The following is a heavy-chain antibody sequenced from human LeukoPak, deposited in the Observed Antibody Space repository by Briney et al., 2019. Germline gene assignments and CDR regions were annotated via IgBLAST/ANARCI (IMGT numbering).Heavy chain of an antibody. CDR1: GGTFSSYA. CDR2: IIPIFGTA. V-gene: IGHV1-69*13. CDR3: ARDRGYDFWSGYDN. Sequence: VASVKVSCKVSGGTFSSYAISWVRQAPGQGLEWMGGIIPIFGTANYAQKFQGRVTITADESTSTAYMELSSLRSEDTAVYYCARDRGYDFWSGYDNWGQGTLVTVSS. D-gene: IGHD3-3*01. J-gene: IGHJ4*02.